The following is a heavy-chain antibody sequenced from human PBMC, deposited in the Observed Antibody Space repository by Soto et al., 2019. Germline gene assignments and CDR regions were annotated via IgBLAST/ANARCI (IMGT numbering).Heavy chain of an antibody. CDR2: ILPIFGTA. J-gene: IGHJ4*02. CDR3: ARESRYCSGGSCYFRTGIDY. CDR1: VGTFSSYA. V-gene: IGHV1-69*12. Sequence: QVQLVQSGAEVKKPGSSVTVSCKASVGTFSSYAISSVRQAPGQGLDWMGGILPIFGTANYAQKFQGRVTITEDESTITAYMELSSLRSEATAVYYCARESRYCSGGSCYFRTGIDYWGQGTLVTVSA. D-gene: IGHD2-15*01.